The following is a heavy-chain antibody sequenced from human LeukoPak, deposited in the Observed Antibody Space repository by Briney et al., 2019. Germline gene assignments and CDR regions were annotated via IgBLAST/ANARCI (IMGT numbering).Heavy chain of an antibody. V-gene: IGHV3-53*01. D-gene: IGHD5-24*01. CDR2: IYSVATT. CDR3: TRDGYNGGGFDI. Sequence: GGSLRLSCAASGFTVSNNYMNRVRQAPGKGLEWVSVIYSVATTYYADSVKGRFTISRDNSKNTLHLQMNSLRAEDTAVYYCTRDGYNGGGFDIWGLGTMVTVSS. J-gene: IGHJ3*02. CDR1: GFTVSNNY.